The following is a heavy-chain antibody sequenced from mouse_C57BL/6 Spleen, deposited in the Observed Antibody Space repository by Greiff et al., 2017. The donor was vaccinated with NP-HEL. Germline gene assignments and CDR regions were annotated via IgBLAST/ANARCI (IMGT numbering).Heavy chain of an antibody. CDR1: GYSFTDYN. J-gene: IGHJ3*01. CDR3: ASSLYYSNLWFAY. Sequence: VQLKESGPELVKPGASVKISCKASGYSFTDYNMNWVKQSNGKSLEWIGVINPNYGTTSYNQKFKGKATLTVDQSSSTAYMQLNSLTSEDSAVYYCASSLYYSNLWFAYWGQGTLVTVSA. V-gene: IGHV1-39*01. CDR2: INPNYGTT. D-gene: IGHD2-5*01.